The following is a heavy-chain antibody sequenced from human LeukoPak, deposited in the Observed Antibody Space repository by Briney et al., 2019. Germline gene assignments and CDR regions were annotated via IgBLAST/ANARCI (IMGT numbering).Heavy chain of an antibody. CDR3: TTVNVVSTSDF. D-gene: IGHD5/OR15-5a*01. CDR1: GFSLTNAW. Sequence: GGSLRLSCAVSGFSLTNAWMSWVRLAPGKGLEWVGRIKGKTAGGTTDYAAAVKGRFTISGDDSKNMMYLQMNSLKTEDTAVYYCTTVNVVSTSDFWGQGTLVTVSS. V-gene: IGHV3-15*01. J-gene: IGHJ4*02. CDR2: IKGKTAGGTT.